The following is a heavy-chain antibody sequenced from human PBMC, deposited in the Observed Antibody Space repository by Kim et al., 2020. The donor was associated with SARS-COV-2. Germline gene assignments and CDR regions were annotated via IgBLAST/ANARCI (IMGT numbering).Heavy chain of an antibody. D-gene: IGHD3-10*01. V-gene: IGHV1-69*06. CDR2: IIPIFGTA. J-gene: IGHJ6*02. Sequence: SVKVSCKASGGTFSSYAISWVRQAPGQGLEWMGGIIPIFGTANYAQKFQGRVTITADKSTSTAYMELSSLRSEDTAVYYCASGPWFGELPKDYYYYGMDVWGQGTTVTVSS. CDR3: ASGPWFGELPKDYYYYGMDV. CDR1: GGTFSSYA.